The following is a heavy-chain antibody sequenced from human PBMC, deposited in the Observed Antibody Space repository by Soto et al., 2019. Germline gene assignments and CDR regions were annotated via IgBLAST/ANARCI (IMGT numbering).Heavy chain of an antibody. CDR1: GYSFTNYW. CDR2: IHPGDSDT. D-gene: IGHD2-2*03. Sequence: GESLKISCQGSGYSFTNYWVGWVRQIPGRGLEWMGIIHPGDSDTRYSPFFQGQVTISADKSISTAYLQWSSLKASDTAMYYCARLNGYCVSTSCHGYYGMDVWGQGTTVTVSS. J-gene: IGHJ6*02. CDR3: ARLNGYCVSTSCHGYYGMDV. V-gene: IGHV5-51*01.